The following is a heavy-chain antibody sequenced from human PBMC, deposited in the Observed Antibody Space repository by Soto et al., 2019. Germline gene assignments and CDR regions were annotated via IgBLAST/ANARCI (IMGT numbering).Heavy chain of an antibody. Sequence: ASVKVSCKASGYTFTSYDMNWVRQATGQGLEGMGWMNPNSGNTGYAKKLQVRVTKIRNTSISTANMELSSLRSEDTPVYYCARCFRDDAFDIWGQGTMVTVSS. CDR2: MNPNSGNT. V-gene: IGHV1-8*01. CDR1: GYTFTSYD. D-gene: IGHD3-16*01. J-gene: IGHJ3*02. CDR3: ARCFRDDAFDI.